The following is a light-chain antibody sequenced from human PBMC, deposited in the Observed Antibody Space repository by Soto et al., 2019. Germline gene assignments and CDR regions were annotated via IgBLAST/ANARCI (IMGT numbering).Light chain of an antibody. V-gene: IGLV7-46*01. J-gene: IGLJ2*01. CDR1: TGAVTSGHY. Sequence: QAVVTQEPSLTVSPGGTVTLTCGSSTGAVTSGHYPYWFQQRPGQAPRTLISDTNNRHSWTPARFSGSLLGGKAALTLSGAQPEDEADYYCLLSFSGVEVFGGGTKLTVL. CDR2: DTN. CDR3: LLSFSGVEV.